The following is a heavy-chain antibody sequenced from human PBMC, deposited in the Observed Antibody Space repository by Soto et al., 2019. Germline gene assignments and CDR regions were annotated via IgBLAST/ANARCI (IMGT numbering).Heavy chain of an antibody. Sequence: EELLVEAGGGLVQPGGSLRLSCAASGFTFSTYSMNWVRQAPGKGLEWISNIRSSSSTKYYADSVKGRFTISRDNARNSLFLQMNSLRDEDTAVYYCARGHGMGVWGQGTTVIVSS. J-gene: IGHJ6*02. CDR2: IRSSSSTK. CDR3: ARGHGMGV. CDR1: GFTFSTYS. V-gene: IGHV3-48*02.